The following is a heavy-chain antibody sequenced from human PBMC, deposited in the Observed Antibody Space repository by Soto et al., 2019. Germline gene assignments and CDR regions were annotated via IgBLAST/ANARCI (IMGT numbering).Heavy chain of an antibody. Sequence: QVQLVESGGGVVQPGRSLRLSCAASGFPFTTYGMHWVREGPGKGLEWVAVISYDGSNRYYADSVKGRFTISRDNSKNTLYLQMNDLSSEDTALYYCVGGQYYFDYRGHGTLVTVSS. D-gene: IGHD3-10*01. V-gene: IGHV3-30*03. CDR3: VGGQYYFDY. CDR2: ISYDGSNR. J-gene: IGHJ4*01. CDR1: GFPFTTYG.